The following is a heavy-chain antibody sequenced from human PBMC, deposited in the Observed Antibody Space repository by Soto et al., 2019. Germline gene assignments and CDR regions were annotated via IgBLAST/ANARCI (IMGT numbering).Heavy chain of an antibody. V-gene: IGHV3-30-3*01. J-gene: IGHJ3*02. CDR2: ISYDGSNK. D-gene: IGHD3-10*01. Sequence: GGSLRLSCAASGFTFSSYAMHWVRQAPGKGLEWVAVISYDGSNKYYADSVKGRFTISRDNSKNTLYLQMNSLRAEDTAVYYCARVDYGSGIPVGAFDIWGQGTMVTVSS. CDR1: GFTFSSYA. CDR3: ARVDYGSGIPVGAFDI.